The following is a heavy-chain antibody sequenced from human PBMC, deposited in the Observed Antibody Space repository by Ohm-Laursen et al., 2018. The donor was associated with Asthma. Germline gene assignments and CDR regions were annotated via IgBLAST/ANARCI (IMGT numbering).Heavy chain of an antibody. CDR1: GLTFSSHW. D-gene: IGHD2-2*01. CDR2: VNQDGSVK. Sequence: SLRLSCSASGLTFSSHWMNWGRQAPGKGLEWVANVNQDGSVKYYVDSVKGRFTISRDSAKNAIYLQMNNLRAEDTAVYYCARGTSGPWVNYAMDVWGQGTSVTVSS. CDR3: ARGTSGPWVNYAMDV. J-gene: IGHJ6*02. V-gene: IGHV3-7*01.